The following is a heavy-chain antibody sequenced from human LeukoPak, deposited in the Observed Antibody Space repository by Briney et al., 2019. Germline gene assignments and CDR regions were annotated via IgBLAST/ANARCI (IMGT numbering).Heavy chain of an antibody. Sequence: GGSLRLSCAASGFTFKTYSMSWVRQAPGKGLEGVSYISSSSSTIYYADSVKGRFTISRDNAKNSLYLQMNSLRAEDTAVYYCARAGALDYWGQGTPVTVSS. CDR2: ISSSSSTI. V-gene: IGHV3-48*01. CDR3: ARAGALDY. D-gene: IGHD1-26*01. J-gene: IGHJ4*02. CDR1: GFTFKTYS.